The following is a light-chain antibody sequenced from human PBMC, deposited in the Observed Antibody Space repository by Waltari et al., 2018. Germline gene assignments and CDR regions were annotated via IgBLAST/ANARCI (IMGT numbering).Light chain of an antibody. CDR1: QSIGSY. CDR3: QRRSSWPL. J-gene: IGKJ4*01. V-gene: IGKV3-11*01. Sequence: EIVLTQSPATLFLSPGERAILSCRASQSIGSYLAWYQQKPGQAPRLLIYDVSNRATGIPARFSGSGSGTDFTLTISSLEPEDCAVYYCQRRSSWPLFGGGTKVEIK. CDR2: DVS.